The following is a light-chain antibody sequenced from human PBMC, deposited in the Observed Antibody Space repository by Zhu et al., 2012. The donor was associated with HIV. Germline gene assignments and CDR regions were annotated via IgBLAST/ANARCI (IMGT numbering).Light chain of an antibody. CDR2: GAS. J-gene: IGKJ2*01. Sequence: EIVLTQSPGTLSLSPGERATLSCRASQSVSRNYLARYQQKPGQAPRLLIYGASRRVTGIPDRFSGSGSGTDFTLTISRLEPEDFAVYYCQHYVPSPMYTFGQGTKLEIK. CDR1: QSVSRNY. CDR3: QHYVPSPMYT. V-gene: IGKV3-20*01.